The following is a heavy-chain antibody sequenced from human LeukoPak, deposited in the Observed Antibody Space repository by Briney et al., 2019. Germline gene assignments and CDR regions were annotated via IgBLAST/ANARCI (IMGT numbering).Heavy chain of an antibody. V-gene: IGHV3-43*01. D-gene: IGHD6-13*01. CDR2: ISWDGGST. CDR3: AKDGLSIAAAQYYYYYYYMDV. J-gene: IGHJ6*03. CDR1: GFTFDDYT. Sequence: GGSLRLSCAASGFTFDDYTMHWVRHAPGKGLEWVSLISWDGGSTYYADSVKGRFTISRDNSKNSLYLQMNSLRTEDTALYCCAKDGLSIAAAQYYYYYYYMDVWGKGTTVTVSS.